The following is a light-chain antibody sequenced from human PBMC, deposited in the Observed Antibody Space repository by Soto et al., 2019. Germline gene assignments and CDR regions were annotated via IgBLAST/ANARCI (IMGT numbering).Light chain of an antibody. CDR3: CSYAGSYSWV. V-gene: IGLV2-11*01. CDR1: SSDVGGYNY. Sequence: QPALTQPRSVSGSPGQSVTISCTGTSSDVGGYNYVSWYQQHPGKAPKLMIYDVTKRPSGVPDRLSGSKSGNTASLTISGLQAEDEADYYCCSYAGSYSWVFGGGTKLTVL. CDR2: DVT. J-gene: IGLJ3*02.